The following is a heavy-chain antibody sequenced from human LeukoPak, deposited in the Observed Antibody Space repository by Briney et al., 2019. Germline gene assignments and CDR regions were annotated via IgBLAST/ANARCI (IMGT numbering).Heavy chain of an antibody. D-gene: IGHD3-10*01. CDR3: ARVPPSITMVRGVTPQYYYYMDV. V-gene: IGHV3-11*01. J-gene: IGHJ6*03. CDR2: ISSSGSTI. Sequence: PGGSLRLSCAASGFTFDDYGMSWIRQAPGKGLEWVSYISSSGSTIYYADSVKGRFTISRDNAKNSLYLQMNSLRAEDTAVYYCARVPPSITMVRGVTPQYYYYMDVWGKGTTVTISS. CDR1: GFTFDDYG.